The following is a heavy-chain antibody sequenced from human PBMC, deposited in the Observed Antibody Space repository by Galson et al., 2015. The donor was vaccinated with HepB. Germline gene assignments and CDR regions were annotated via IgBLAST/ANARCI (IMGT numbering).Heavy chain of an antibody. J-gene: IGHJ5*02. CDR1: GFTVSSNY. CDR3: ASQGLWSGYYGNWFDP. V-gene: IGHV3-53*01. CDR2: IYSGGST. D-gene: IGHD3-3*01. Sequence: SLRLSCAASGFTVSSNYMSWVRQAPGEGLEWVSVIYSGGSTYYADSVKGRFTISRDNSKNTLYLQMNSLRAEDTAVYYCASQGLWSGYYGNWFDPWGQGTLVTVSS.